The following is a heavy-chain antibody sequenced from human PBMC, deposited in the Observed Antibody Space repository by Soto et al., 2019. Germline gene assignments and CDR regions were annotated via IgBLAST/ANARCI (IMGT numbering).Heavy chain of an antibody. J-gene: IGHJ3*02. CDR1: GYSFTSYW. D-gene: IGHD6-6*01. Sequence: GESLKISCKGSGYSFTSYWIGWVRQMPGKGLEWMGIIYPGDSDTRYSPSFQGQVTISADKSISTAYLQWSSLKASDTAMYYCARPADPVEDRQLVGDAFDIWGQGTMVTVSS. V-gene: IGHV5-51*01. CDR2: IYPGDSDT. CDR3: ARPADPVEDRQLVGDAFDI.